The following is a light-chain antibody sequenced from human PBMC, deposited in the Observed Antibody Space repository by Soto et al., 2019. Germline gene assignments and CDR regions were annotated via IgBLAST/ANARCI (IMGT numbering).Light chain of an antibody. J-gene: IGKJ5*01. CDR3: QQYGSSPIT. CDR2: DAS. CDR1: QSVSNY. V-gene: IGKV3-11*01. Sequence: EIVLTQSPATLSLSPGERATLSCRASQSVSNYLAWYQQKPGQAPRLLIYDASNRATGIPARFSGSGSGTEFTLTISSLQPEDFAVYYCQQYGSSPITFGQGTRLEIK.